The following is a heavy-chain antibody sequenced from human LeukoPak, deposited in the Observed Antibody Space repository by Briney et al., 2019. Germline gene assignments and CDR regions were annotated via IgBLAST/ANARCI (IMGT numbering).Heavy chain of an antibody. D-gene: IGHD3-10*01. V-gene: IGHV3-23*01. Sequence: GGSLRLSCAASGFTFTTYAMSWVRQAPGKGLEWVSVISAEGGSTYYADSVKGRFTISRDNSRNTLYLQMNSLRAEDTAVYYCAKDRVGETRSLSAGDYWGQGTLVTVSS. CDR2: ISAEGGST. CDR3: AKDRVGETRSLSAGDY. J-gene: IGHJ4*02. CDR1: GFTFTTYA.